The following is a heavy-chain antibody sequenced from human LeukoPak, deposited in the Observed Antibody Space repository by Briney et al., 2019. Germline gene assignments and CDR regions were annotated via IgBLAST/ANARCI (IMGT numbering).Heavy chain of an antibody. V-gene: IGHV3-23*01. CDR1: GFTFSSYA. CDR3: AKGGRWLRRNPFDY. J-gene: IGHJ4*02. D-gene: IGHD5-24*01. CDR2: ISGSGGST. Sequence: GGSQRLSCAASGFTFSSYAMSWVRQAPGKGLEWVSAISGSGGSTYCADSVKGRFTISRDNSKNTLYLQMNSLRAEDTAVYYCAKGGRWLRRNPFDYWGQGTLVTVSS.